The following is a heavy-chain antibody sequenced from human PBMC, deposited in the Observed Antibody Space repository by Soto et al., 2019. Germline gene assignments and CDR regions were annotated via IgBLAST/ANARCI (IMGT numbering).Heavy chain of an antibody. V-gene: IGHV4-4*02. CDR1: GGSISSSNW. CDR2: IYYSGST. J-gene: IGHJ4*02. D-gene: IGHD2-15*01. Sequence: SETLSLSCAVSGGSISSSNWWSWVRQPPGKGLGWIGEIYYSGSTNYNPSLKSRVTISVDKSKNQFSLKLRSVTAADTAVYYCALLRGLGEVSPYFDYWGQRLMVTGSS. CDR3: ALLRGLGEVSPYFDY.